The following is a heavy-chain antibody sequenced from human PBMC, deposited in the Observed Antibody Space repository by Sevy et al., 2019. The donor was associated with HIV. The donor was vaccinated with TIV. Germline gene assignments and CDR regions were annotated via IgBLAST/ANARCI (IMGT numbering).Heavy chain of an antibody. V-gene: IGHV1-18*01. CDR2: ISAYNGNT. Sequence: ASVKVSCKASGYTFTSYGISWVRQAPGQGLEWMGWISAYNGNTIYAQKLQDRVTMTTDTSTSTAYMELRSLRSDDTAVYYCARDQELNYDSGSRSDGYNWFDPWGQGTLVTVSS. CDR1: GYTFTSYG. CDR3: ARDQELNYDSGSRSDGYNWFDP. D-gene: IGHD3-10*01. J-gene: IGHJ5*02.